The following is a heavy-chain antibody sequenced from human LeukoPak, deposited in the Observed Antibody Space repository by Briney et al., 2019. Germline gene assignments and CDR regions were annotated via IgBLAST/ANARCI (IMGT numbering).Heavy chain of an antibody. CDR1: GFTFSSYA. Sequence: LGGSLRLSCATSGFTFSSYAMSWVRQAPGKGLEWVSAIIGSGGSTYYADSVKGRFTISRDNSKNTLYLQMNILRAEDTAVYYCAKGEMVRGVIIGYYYYMDVWGKGTTVTVSS. V-gene: IGHV3-23*01. J-gene: IGHJ6*03. CDR3: AKGEMVRGVIIGYYYYMDV. CDR2: IIGSGGST. D-gene: IGHD3-10*01.